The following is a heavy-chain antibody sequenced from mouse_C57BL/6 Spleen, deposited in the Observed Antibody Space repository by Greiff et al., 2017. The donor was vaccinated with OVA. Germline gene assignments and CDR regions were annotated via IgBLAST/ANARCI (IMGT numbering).Heavy chain of an antibody. CDR3: TGYDGVFYAMDY. V-gene: IGHV1-5*01. Sequence: VQLQQSGTVLARPGASVKMSCKTSGYTFTSYWMHWVKQRPGQGLEWIGAIYPGNSDTSYNQKFKGKAKLTAVTSASTAYMELSSLTNEDSAVYYCTGYDGVFYAMDYWGQGTSVTVSS. D-gene: IGHD2-2*01. CDR1: GYTFTSYW. J-gene: IGHJ4*01. CDR2: IYPGNSDT.